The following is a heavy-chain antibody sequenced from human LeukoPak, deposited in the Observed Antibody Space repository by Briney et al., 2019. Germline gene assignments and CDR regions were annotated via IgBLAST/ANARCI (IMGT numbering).Heavy chain of an antibody. CDR1: GGSISSGSYY. CDR3: ARALGTARGGADAFDI. CDR2: IYTSGST. D-gene: IGHD5-24*01. J-gene: IGHJ3*02. Sequence: PSETLSLTCTVSGGSISSGSYYWSWIRQPAGKGLEWIGRIYTSGSTNYNPSLKSRVTISVDKSKNQFSLKLSSVTAADTAVYYCARALGTARGGADAFDIWGQGTMVTVSS. V-gene: IGHV4-61*02.